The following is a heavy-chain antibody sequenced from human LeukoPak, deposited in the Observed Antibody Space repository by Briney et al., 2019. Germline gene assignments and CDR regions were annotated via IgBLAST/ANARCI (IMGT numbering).Heavy chain of an antibody. CDR1: GFTFDSYA. D-gene: IGHD2-21*02. CDR3: AKDRLSNGDPTGY. J-gene: IGHJ4*02. V-gene: IGHV3-23*01. CDR2: ISGSGYST. Sequence: GGSLRLSCAASGFTFDSYAMSWVRQAPGKGLEWVSSISGSGYSTYYGDSVKGRSTISRDNSKNMLYLQMNSLRPEDTAVYYCAKDRLSNGDPTGYWGQGTLVTVSS.